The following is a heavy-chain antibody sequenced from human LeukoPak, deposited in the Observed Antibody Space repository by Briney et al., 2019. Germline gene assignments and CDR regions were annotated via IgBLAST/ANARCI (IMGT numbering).Heavy chain of an antibody. D-gene: IGHD6-25*01. V-gene: IGHV3-7*01. CDR1: GFTFSSYW. CDR3: AISATARGGFDF. Sequence: PGGSLRLSCAASGFTFSSYWMSWVRQATGKGLEWVANIKQDGSEKYYVDSVKGRFTISRDNAKNSLFLQMNSLRAEDTAVYFCAISATARGGFDFWGQGTLVTVSS. CDR2: IKQDGSEK. J-gene: IGHJ4*02.